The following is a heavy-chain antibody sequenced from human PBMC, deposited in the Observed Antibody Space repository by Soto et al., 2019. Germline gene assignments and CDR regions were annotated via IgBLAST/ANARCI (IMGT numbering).Heavy chain of an antibody. CDR3: AKDRAGHYYYGMDV. J-gene: IGHJ6*02. CDR2: ISWNSGSI. Sequence: EVQLVESGGGLVQPGRSLRLSCAASGFTFDDYAMHWVRQAPGKGLEWVSGISWNSGSIGYADSVKGRFTIPRDNAKNSLYLQMNSLRAEDTALYYCAKDRAGHYYYGMDVWGQGTTVTVSS. CDR1: GFTFDDYA. V-gene: IGHV3-9*01.